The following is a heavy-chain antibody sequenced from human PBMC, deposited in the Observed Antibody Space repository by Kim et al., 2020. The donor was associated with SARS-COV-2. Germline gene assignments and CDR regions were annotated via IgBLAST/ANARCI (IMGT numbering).Heavy chain of an antibody. CDR3: ARQMRGSPSGDAFDF. CDR2: IYPADSDT. V-gene: IGHV5-51*01. J-gene: IGHJ3*01. D-gene: IGHD3-16*01. CDR1: GYTFSSYW. Sequence: GESLKISCKGSGYTFSSYWIAWLRHMPGKGLECMGIIYPADSDTKESPSFQGQVTISADKSLSTAYLKWSSLKASDAAVYYCARQMRGSPSGDAFDFWGQGTMLTVSS.